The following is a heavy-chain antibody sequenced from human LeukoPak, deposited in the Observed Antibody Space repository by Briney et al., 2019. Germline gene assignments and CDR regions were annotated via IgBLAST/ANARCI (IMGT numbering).Heavy chain of an antibody. V-gene: IGHV4-34*01. Sequence: SETLSLTCAVYGGSFSGYYWSWIRQPPGKGLEWIGEINHSGSTNYNPSLKSRVTISVDTPKNQFSLKLSSVTAADTAVYFCASSRFLDWLFAFDIWGQGTMVTVSS. D-gene: IGHD3/OR15-3a*01. CDR2: INHSGST. CDR3: ASSRFLDWLFAFDI. CDR1: GGSFSGYY. J-gene: IGHJ3*02.